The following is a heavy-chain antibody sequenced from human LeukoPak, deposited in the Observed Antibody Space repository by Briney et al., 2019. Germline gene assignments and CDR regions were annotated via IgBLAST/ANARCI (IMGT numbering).Heavy chain of an antibody. CDR3: ARQSYGDYFDF. Sequence: NPSETLSLTCTVSGGSISSYYWSWIRQPPGKGLEWIGYIYYRGSTSYNPSLKRRVTILVDTSKNQFSLKLSSVTAADTAVYYCARQSYGDYFDFWGQGTLVTVSS. J-gene: IGHJ4*02. CDR1: GGSISSYY. CDR2: IYYRGST. V-gene: IGHV4-59*08. D-gene: IGHD4-17*01.